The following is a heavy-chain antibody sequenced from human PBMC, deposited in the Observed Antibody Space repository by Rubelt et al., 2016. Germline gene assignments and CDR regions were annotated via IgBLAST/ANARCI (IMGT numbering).Heavy chain of an antibody. J-gene: IGHJ4*02. CDR3: ARVEYYYDSSGYSDY. Sequence: QVQLVQSGAEVKKPGASVKVSCKASGYTFTSYGISWVRQAPGQGLEWMGWISAYNGNTNYAQKLQGRGTMTPDTSTSTAYMELRSRRSDDTAVYYCARVEYYYDSSGYSDYWGQGTLVTVSS. D-gene: IGHD3-22*01. CDR2: ISAYNGNT. CDR1: GYTFTSYG. V-gene: IGHV1-18*01.